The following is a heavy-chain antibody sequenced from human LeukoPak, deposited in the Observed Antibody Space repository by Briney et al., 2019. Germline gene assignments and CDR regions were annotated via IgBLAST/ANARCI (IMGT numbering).Heavy chain of an antibody. CDR1: GYTFTSYG. CDR2: ISAYNGNT. D-gene: IGHD4-17*01. CDR3: ATGMTTVTNYYYYGMDV. Sequence: GASVKVSCKASGYTFTSYGISWVRQAPGQGLEWMGWISAYNGNTNYAQKLQGRVTMTTDTSTSTAYMELRSLRSDDTAVYYYATGMTTVTNYYYYGMDVWGQGTTVTVSS. V-gene: IGHV1-18*01. J-gene: IGHJ6*02.